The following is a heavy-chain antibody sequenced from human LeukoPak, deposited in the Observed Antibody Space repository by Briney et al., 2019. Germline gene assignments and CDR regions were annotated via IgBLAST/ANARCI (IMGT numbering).Heavy chain of an antibody. D-gene: IGHD1-26*01. J-gene: IGHJ4*02. CDR3: AVGATDY. V-gene: IGHV1-46*03. Sequence: ASVKVSCKASGYTFTSYYMHWVRQAPGQGLEWMGIINPSGADTSHAPKFQGRVTMTWDTSTSAAYMELNSLRSEDTAVYFCAVGATDYWGQGTLVTVSS. CDR2: INPSGADT. CDR1: GYTFTSYY.